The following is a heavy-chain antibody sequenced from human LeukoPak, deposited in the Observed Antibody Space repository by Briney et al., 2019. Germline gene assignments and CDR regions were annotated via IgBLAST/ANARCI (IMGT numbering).Heavy chain of an antibody. CDR1: GYSISSGYY. CDR2: INHSGST. D-gene: IGHD3-22*01. Sequence: SETLSLTCTVSGYSISSGYYWGWIRQPPGKGLEWIGEINHSGSTNYNPSLKSRVTMSVDTSKNQFSLKLSSVTAADTAVYYCARDSYYYDSSGFHAFDIWGQGTMVTVSS. V-gene: IGHV4-38-2*02. CDR3: ARDSYYYDSSGFHAFDI. J-gene: IGHJ3*02.